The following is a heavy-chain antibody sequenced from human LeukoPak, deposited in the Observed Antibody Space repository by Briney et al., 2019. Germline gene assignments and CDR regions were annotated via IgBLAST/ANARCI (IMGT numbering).Heavy chain of an antibody. CDR2: IYYTGIT. CDR1: AYSISSGYY. Sequence: KPSETLSLTCAVSAYSISSGYYWGWIRQPPGKGLEWIGSIYYTGITYYNPSLKSRATISVDTSKNQFSLKLSSVTTADTAVYYCARPRAGPTKGFDYWGRGTLVTVSS. CDR3: ARPRAGPTKGFDY. J-gene: IGHJ4*02. D-gene: IGHD2-8*01. V-gene: IGHV4-38-2*01.